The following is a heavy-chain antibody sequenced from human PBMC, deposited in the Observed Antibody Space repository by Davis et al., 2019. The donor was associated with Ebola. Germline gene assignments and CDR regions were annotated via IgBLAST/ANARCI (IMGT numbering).Heavy chain of an antibody. Sequence: ASVKVSCKASGYTFTSYGISWVRQAPGQGLEWMGSISAYNGNTNYAQKLQGRVTMTRDTSTSTVYMELSNLKSEDTAVYYCARESGAYGGDGDLRADFDYWGQGTLATVSS. D-gene: IGHD4-17*01. CDR2: ISAYNGNT. V-gene: IGHV1-18*01. CDR1: GYTFTSYG. J-gene: IGHJ4*02. CDR3: ARESGAYGGDGDLRADFDY.